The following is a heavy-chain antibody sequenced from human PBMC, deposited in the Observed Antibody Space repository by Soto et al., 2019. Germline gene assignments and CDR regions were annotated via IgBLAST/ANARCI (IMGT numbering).Heavy chain of an antibody. CDR2: ISFSGAT. CDR1: GVSITSYF. D-gene: IGHD6-19*01. J-gene: IGHJ4*02. Sequence: SETLSLTCTVSGVSITSYFWSWIRQTPGKGLDWIGSISFSGATYSNPSLKGRAALSVDTSENHLSLTNMDPVDTATYYCAHRLRWLANFDYWGQGTLVTVSS. V-gene: IGHV4-59*01. CDR3: AHRLRWLANFDY.